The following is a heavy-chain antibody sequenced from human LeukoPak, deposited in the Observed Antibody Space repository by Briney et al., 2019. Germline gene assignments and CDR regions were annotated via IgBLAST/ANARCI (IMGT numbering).Heavy chain of an antibody. Sequence: QTGGSLRLSCAASGFTFSSYWMSWVRQAPGKGLEWVANIKQDGSEKYYVDSVKGRFTISRDNAKNSLYLQMNSLRAKDTAVYYCARERSMVRGVIPDYWGQGTLVTVSS. CDR2: IKQDGSEK. CDR3: ARERSMVRGVIPDY. CDR1: GFTFSSYW. V-gene: IGHV3-7*03. D-gene: IGHD3-10*01. J-gene: IGHJ4*02.